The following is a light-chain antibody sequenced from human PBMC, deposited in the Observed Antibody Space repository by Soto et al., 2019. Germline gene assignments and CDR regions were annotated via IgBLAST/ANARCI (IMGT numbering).Light chain of an antibody. J-gene: IGLJ2*01. CDR3: AAWDDSLSGVV. Sequence: QSLLTQSPSASGTPGQRVTISCSGSSSNIGSNSVYWYQQLPGTAPKLLIYRNNQRPSGVPDRLSGSKSGTSASLAISGLRSEDEADYYCAAWDDSLSGVVFGGGTKLTVL. CDR2: RNN. CDR1: SSNIGSNS. V-gene: IGLV1-47*01.